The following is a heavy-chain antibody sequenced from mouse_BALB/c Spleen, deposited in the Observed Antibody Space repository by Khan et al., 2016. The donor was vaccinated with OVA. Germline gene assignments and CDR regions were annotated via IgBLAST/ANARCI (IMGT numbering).Heavy chain of an antibody. CDR1: GYTFTSYW. CDR2: TNPTNGRT. CDR3: ARIKNIVATSFDY. J-gene: IGHJ2*01. D-gene: IGHD1-1*01. V-gene: IGHV1S81*02. Sequence: QVQLKQSGAELVKAGASVKMSCKASGYTFTSYWMHWVKQRLGQGLEWFAETNPTNGRTYYNEKFRRKTTLTVDNNSSQAYMILSGTTVADSTVYYCARIKNIVATSFDYWGQGTTLTVSS.